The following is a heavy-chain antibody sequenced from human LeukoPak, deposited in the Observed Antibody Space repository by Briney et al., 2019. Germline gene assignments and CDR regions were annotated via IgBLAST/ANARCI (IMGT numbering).Heavy chain of an antibody. D-gene: IGHD2-15*01. CDR2: IYPADSDT. Sequence: GESPKISCKGSGYSFSNDWIGWVRQMPGKGLEWMGIIYPADSDTKYSPSFQGQVTISADKSISTAYLQWNSLGASDTAMYYCARRGCIGGTCYGYWGQGTLVTVSS. J-gene: IGHJ4*02. V-gene: IGHV5-51*01. CDR1: GYSFSNDW. CDR3: ARRGCIGGTCYGY.